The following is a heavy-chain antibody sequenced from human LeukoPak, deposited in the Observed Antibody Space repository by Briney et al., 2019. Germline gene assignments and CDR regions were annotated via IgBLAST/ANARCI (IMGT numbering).Heavy chain of an antibody. Sequence: SETLSLTRTVSGGSISSYYWSWIRQPPGKGLEWIGYIYYSGSTNYNPSLKSRVTISVDTSKNQFSLKLSSVTAADTAVYFCARRKAVRPRDYYFDYWGQGTLVTVSS. CDR3: ARRKAVRPRDYYFDY. D-gene: IGHD6-6*01. J-gene: IGHJ4*02. CDR1: GGSISSYY. V-gene: IGHV4-59*01. CDR2: IYYSGST.